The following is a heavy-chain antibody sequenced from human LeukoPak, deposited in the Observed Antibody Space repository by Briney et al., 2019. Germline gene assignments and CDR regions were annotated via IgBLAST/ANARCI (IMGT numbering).Heavy chain of an antibody. V-gene: IGHV3-49*04. CDR1: GFTFGDYA. J-gene: IGHJ4*02. CDR3: TRDQTPYY. Sequence: PGRSLRLSCITSGFTFGDYAMTWVRQAPGKGLEWVGFIRSKVYGGTPEYAASVKGRFTISRDDSKGIAYLQMNSLKTEDTAVYYCTRDQTPYYWGQGTVVTVSS. CDR2: IRSKVYGGTP.